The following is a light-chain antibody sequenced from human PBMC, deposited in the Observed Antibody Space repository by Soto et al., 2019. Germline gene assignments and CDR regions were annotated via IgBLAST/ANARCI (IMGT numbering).Light chain of an antibody. Sequence: QSALTQPASVSGSPGQSITISCTGTSSDVGSYNLVSWYQQHPGKAPKLMIYEVSKRPSGVSNHFSGSKSGNTASLTISGIQAEDEADYYCCSYAGSSIVVFGGGTKVTVL. CDR3: CSYAGSSIVV. J-gene: IGLJ2*01. V-gene: IGLV2-23*02. CDR1: SSDVGSYNL. CDR2: EVS.